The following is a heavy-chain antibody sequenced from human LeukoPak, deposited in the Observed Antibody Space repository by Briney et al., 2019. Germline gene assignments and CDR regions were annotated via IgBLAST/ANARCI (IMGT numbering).Heavy chain of an antibody. CDR2: INAGNGNT. CDR1: GYTFTNYA. D-gene: IGHD6-13*01. CDR3: AREHNSSWYTEDY. V-gene: IGHV1-3*01. J-gene: IGHJ4*02. Sequence: ASVKVSCNASGYTFTNYAIHWVRQAPGQRLEWMGWINAGNGNTKYSQKFQGRVTITRDTSASTAYMELSSLRSEDTAVYYCAREHNSSWYTEDYWGQGTLVTVSS.